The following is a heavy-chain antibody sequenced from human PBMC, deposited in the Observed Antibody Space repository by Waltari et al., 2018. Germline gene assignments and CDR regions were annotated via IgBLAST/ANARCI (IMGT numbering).Heavy chain of an antibody. CDR1: GASLTSAIYY. CDR2: ISYRGAT. CDR3: VRQGYCGGDCYSDT. Sequence: QLQLQESGPGLVTPSETLSLTCTVSGASLTSAIYYWGLIRAPPGKGLEWIATISYRGATYYSPSLKSRVTISIDTSKNQFSLKVTSVTAADTAVYYCVRQGYCGGDCYSDTWGQGTLVTVSP. V-gene: IGHV4-39*01. D-gene: IGHD2-21*01. J-gene: IGHJ5*02.